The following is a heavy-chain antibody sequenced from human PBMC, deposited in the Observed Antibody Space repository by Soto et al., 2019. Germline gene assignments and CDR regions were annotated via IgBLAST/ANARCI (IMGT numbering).Heavy chain of an antibody. CDR1: GLTFDDYA. CDR2: ISWNSGSI. Sequence: EVQLVESGGGLVQSGRSLRHSCAASGLTFDDYAMHWVRQAPGKGLEWVSSISWNSGSIAYADSVKGRFTISRDNAKNSLFLQMSSLRPEDTALYYCAKALDYDSSGYYYFDYWGQGTLVTVSS. J-gene: IGHJ4*02. CDR3: AKALDYDSSGYYYFDY. V-gene: IGHV3-9*01. D-gene: IGHD3-22*01.